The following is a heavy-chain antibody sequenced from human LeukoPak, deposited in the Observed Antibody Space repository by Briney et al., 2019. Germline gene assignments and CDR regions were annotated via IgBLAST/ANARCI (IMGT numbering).Heavy chain of an antibody. CDR3: AKGLAAYFDY. CDR1: GFIFCSYG. CDR2: IWYDGSNK. V-gene: IGHV3-33*06. D-gene: IGHD6-25*01. Sequence: GGSLRLSCAASGFIFCSYGMHWVRQAPGKGLGWVAVIWYDGSNKYYADSVKGRFTISRDNSKNTLYLQMNSLRADVTAVYYCAKGLAAYFDYWGQGTLVTVSS. J-gene: IGHJ4*02.